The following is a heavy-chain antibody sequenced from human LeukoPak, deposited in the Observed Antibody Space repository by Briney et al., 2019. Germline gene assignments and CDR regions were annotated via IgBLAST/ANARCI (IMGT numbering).Heavy chain of an antibody. V-gene: IGHV3-30*18. J-gene: IGHJ3*02. CDR3: AKDMCSSTSCSRRAFDI. CDR1: GFTFSTYG. CDR2: ILYYGSNK. D-gene: IGHD2-2*01. Sequence: GRSLRLSCAASGFTFSTYGMYWVRQAPGKGLSWVAVILYYGSNKYYADSVKGRFTISRDNSENTLYLQMNSLRAEDTAVFYCAKDMCSSTSCSRRAFDIWGQGTMVTVSS.